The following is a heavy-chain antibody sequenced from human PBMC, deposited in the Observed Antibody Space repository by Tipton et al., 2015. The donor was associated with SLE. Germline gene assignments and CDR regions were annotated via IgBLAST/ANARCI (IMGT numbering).Heavy chain of an antibody. CDR2: IYYSGST. CDR3: ARRSYSGTHPEAFDI. J-gene: IGHJ3*02. CDR1: GGSISSYY. Sequence: LSLTCTVSGGSISSYYWSWIRQPPGKGLEWIGYIYYSGSTNYNPPLKSRVTISVDTSKNQFSLKLSSVTAADTAVYYCARRSYSGTHPEAFDIWGQGTMVTVSS. D-gene: IGHD1-26*01. V-gene: IGHV4-59*08.